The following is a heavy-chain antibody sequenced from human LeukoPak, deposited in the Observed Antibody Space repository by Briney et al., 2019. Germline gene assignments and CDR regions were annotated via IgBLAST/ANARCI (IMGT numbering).Heavy chain of an antibody. CDR2: FDPEDGET. V-gene: IGHV1-24*01. CDR1: GYTLTELS. J-gene: IGHJ4*02. Sequence: ASVKVSCKVTGYTLTELSMHWVRQAPGKGLEWMGGFDPEDGETIYAQKFQGRVTMTEDTSTDTAYMELSSLRSEDTAVYYCATSYGSDTPWDYWGQGTLVTVSS. CDR3: ATSYGSDTPWDY. D-gene: IGHD3-10*01.